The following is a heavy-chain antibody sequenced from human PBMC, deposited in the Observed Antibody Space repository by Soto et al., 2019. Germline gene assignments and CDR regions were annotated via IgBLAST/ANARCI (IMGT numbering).Heavy chain of an antibody. CDR1: GGSISSYY. Sequence: SETLSLTCTVSGGSISSYYWSWIRQPPGKGLEWIGYIYYSGSTNYNPSLKSRVTISVDTSKNQFSLKLSSVTAADTAVYYCARDHRNGGMDVWGQGTTVTVSS. CDR2: IYYSGST. D-gene: IGHD2-8*01. V-gene: IGHV4-59*12. J-gene: IGHJ6*02. CDR3: ARDHRNGGMDV.